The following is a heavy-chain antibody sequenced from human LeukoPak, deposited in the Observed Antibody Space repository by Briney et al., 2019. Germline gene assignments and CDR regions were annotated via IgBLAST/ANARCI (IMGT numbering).Heavy chain of an antibody. CDR1: GFTFSDYG. J-gene: IGHJ5*02. Sequence: GGSLRLSCAASGFTFSDYGMQWVRQPPGKGLEWVALISTDGSHKDYADSVKGRFTLSRDNSKNTLYLQMNSLRVEDTAVYYCARDGTSSWFGEATWGQGTLVTVSS. D-gene: IGHD6-13*01. CDR2: ISTDGSHK. V-gene: IGHV3-30*03. CDR3: ARDGTSSWFGEAT.